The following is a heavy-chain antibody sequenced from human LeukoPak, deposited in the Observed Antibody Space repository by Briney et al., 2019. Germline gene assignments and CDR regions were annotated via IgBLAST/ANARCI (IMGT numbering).Heavy chain of an antibody. CDR1: GFTFSNYA. CDR3: ASARNGEWLVPLDY. CDR2: ISGSGVGI. J-gene: IGHJ4*02. V-gene: IGHV3-23*01. D-gene: IGHD6-19*01. Sequence: GGSLRLSCAASGFTFSNYAMSWVRQAPGKGLEWVSAISGSGVGIYYADSVKGRSTISRDNSKNTLYLQMNSLRAEDTAVYYCASARNGEWLVPLDYWGQGTLVTVSS.